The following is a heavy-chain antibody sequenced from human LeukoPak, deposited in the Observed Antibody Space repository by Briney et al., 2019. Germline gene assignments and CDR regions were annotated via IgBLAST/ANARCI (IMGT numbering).Heavy chain of an antibody. CDR3: ARDRNYGSGSGGHLDY. J-gene: IGHJ4*02. D-gene: IGHD3-10*01. CDR2: IYYSGST. Sequence: PSETLSLTCTVSGGSISSGGYYWSWIRQHPGKGLEWIGYIYYSGSTYYNPSLKSRVTISVDTSKNQFSLKLSSVTAADTAVYYCARDRNYGSGSGGHLDYWGQGTLVTVSS. CDR1: GGSISSGGYY. V-gene: IGHV4-31*03.